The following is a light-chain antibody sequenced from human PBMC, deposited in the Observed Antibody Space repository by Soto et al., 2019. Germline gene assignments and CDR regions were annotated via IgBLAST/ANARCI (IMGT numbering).Light chain of an antibody. CDR3: QQYGSSPRFT. CDR2: VAS. J-gene: IGKJ3*01. Sequence: EIVLTQSPGTLSLSPGERATLSCRASQSVSSSYLAWYQQKPGQAPRILIYVASSRATGIPDRFSGSGSGTDFTLTISRLEPEDFAVYYCQQYGSSPRFTFGPGTKVDIK. V-gene: IGKV3-20*01. CDR1: QSVSSSY.